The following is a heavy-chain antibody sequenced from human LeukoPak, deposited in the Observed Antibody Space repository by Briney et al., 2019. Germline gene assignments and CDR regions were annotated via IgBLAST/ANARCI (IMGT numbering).Heavy chain of an antibody. Sequence: SQTLSLTCAISGDSVSSDSAAWNWIRQSPSRGLEWLGRTYYRSQWYIDYAVSVKTRITINPDTSRNQFSLELKSVTPEDMGVYYCARGSGYYDTGSFSFVDNWGQGTLVTVSS. CDR1: GDSVSSDSAA. D-gene: IGHD3-22*01. CDR2: TYYRSQWYI. V-gene: IGHV6-1*01. J-gene: IGHJ4*02. CDR3: ARGSGYYDTGSFSFVDN.